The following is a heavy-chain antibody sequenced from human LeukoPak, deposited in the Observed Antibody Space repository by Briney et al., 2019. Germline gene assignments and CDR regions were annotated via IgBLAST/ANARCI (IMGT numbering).Heavy chain of an antibody. V-gene: IGHV3-21*01. CDR2: ISGSGSDI. CDR3: ARRTFPNDAFDI. J-gene: IGHJ3*02. Sequence: GGSLRLSCAASGFTFSTFSMNGVRQTPGKGLEWVSAISGSGSDIYYADSVKGRFTISRDNPKRSLYLQMNSLRAEDTAVYYCARRTFPNDAFDIWGQGTMVTVSS. CDR1: GFTFSTFS. D-gene: IGHD1-7*01.